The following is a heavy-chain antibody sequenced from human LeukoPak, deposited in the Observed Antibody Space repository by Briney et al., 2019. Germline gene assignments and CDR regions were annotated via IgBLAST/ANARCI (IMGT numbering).Heavy chain of an antibody. CDR1: GGSISSYY. J-gene: IGHJ4*02. Sequence: PSETLSLTCTVSGGSISSYYWSWIRQPPGKGLEWIGYIYYSGSTNYNPSLKSRVTMSVATSKNQFSLKLSSVTAADTAVYYCARVRSSGWLDYWGQGTLDTVSS. D-gene: IGHD6-19*01. V-gene: IGHV4-59*01. CDR2: IYYSGST. CDR3: ARVRSSGWLDY.